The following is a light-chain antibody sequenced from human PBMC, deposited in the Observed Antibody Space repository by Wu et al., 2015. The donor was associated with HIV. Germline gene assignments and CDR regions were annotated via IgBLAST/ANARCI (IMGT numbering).Light chain of an antibody. CDR2: YTS. Sequence: IVLTQSPATLSLSPGERATLSCRASQSVGSNLAWYQQKPGQAPRLLIYYTSTRATGIPARFSGSGSGTDFTLTISSLEPEDFAVYYCQQRGSWFTFGPGDQSGYQT. V-gene: IGKV3-11*01. CDR3: QQRGSWFT. J-gene: IGKJ3*01. CDR1: QSVGSN.